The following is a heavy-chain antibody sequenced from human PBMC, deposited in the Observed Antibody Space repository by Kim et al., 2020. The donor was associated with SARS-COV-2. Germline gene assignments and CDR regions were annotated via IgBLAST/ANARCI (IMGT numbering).Heavy chain of an antibody. D-gene: IGHD3-9*01. Sequence: GGSLRLSCAASGFTFSSYAMSWVRQAPGKGLEWVSVIYSGGSSTYYADSVKGRFTISRDNSKNTLYPQMNSLRAEDTAVYYCAARYFDSIFPRPFDYWGQGTLVTVSS. CDR2: IYSGGSST. V-gene: IGHV3-23*03. J-gene: IGHJ4*02. CDR1: GFTFSSYA. CDR3: AARYFDSIFPRPFDY.